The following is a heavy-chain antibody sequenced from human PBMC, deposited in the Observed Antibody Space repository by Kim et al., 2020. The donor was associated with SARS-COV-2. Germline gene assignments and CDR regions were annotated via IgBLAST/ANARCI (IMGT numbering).Heavy chain of an antibody. CDR3: AKVNRVVITRHYFDY. CDR2: ISGSGGST. D-gene: IGHD3-22*01. J-gene: IGHJ4*02. V-gene: IGHV3-23*01. Sequence: GGSLRLSCAASGFTFSSYAMSWVRQAPGKGLEWVSAISGSGGSTYYADSVKGRFTISRDNSKNTLYLQMNSLRAEDTAVYYCAKVNRVVITRHYFDYWGQGTLVTVSS. CDR1: GFTFSSYA.